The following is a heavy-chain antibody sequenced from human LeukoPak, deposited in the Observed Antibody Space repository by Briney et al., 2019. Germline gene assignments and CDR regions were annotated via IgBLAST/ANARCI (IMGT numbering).Heavy chain of an antibody. CDR3: ASWEMVYFDY. D-gene: IGHD5-24*01. CDR2: IYYSGST. Sequence: SETLSLTCTVSGGSISSYYWSWIRQPPGKGLEWIGYIYYSGSTNYNPSLKSRVTISVDTSKNQFSLKLSSVTAADTAVYYCASWEMVYFDYWGQGTLVTVSS. CDR1: GGSISSYY. J-gene: IGHJ4*02. V-gene: IGHV4-59*08.